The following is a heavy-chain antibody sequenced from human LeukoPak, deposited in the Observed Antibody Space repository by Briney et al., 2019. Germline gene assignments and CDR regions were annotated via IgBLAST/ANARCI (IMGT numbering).Heavy chain of an antibody. CDR1: GFTFSSYS. CDR2: ISITSDTI. V-gene: IGHV3-48*01. Sequence: PGGSLRLSCVASGFTFSSYSMNWVRQAPGKGLEWVSYISITSDTIYYAESVKGRFTISRDNAKNSLSLQMNSLRGEDTAVYYCTRRLDDWGQGTLVTVSS. J-gene: IGHJ4*02. CDR3: TRRLDD. D-gene: IGHD3-16*01.